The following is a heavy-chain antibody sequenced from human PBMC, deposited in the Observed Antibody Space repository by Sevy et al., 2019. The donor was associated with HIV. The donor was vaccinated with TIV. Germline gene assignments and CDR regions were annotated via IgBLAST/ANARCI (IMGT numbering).Heavy chain of an antibody. CDR3: ARSRRGPPGTVAGTGDAFDI. D-gene: IGHD6-19*01. J-gene: IGHJ3*02. CDR2: IIPIFGTA. Sequence: SAKVSCKASGGTFSSYAISWVRQAPGQGLEWMGGIIPIFGTANYAQKFQGRVTITADKSTSTAYMELSSLRSEDTAVYYCARSRRGPPGTVAGTGDAFDIWGQGTMVTVSS. CDR1: GGTFSSYA. V-gene: IGHV1-69*06.